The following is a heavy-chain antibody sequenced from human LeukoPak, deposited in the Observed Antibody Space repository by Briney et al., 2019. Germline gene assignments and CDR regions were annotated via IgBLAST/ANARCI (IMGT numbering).Heavy chain of an antibody. V-gene: IGHV3-7*01. D-gene: IGHD1-1*01. Sequence: AGGSLRLSCAASGFTFSDYWMNWVRQAPGKGLEWLANIKTDGSERYYVDSVRGRFTISRDNAKNSVYLQMNSLRADDTAVYYCARGLFTRNSFELAYWGQGTQVFVSS. CDR3: ARGLFTRNSFELAY. CDR2: IKTDGSER. CDR1: GFTFSDYW. J-gene: IGHJ4*02.